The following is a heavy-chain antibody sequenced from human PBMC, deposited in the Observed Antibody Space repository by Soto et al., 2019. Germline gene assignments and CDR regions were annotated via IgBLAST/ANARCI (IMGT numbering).Heavy chain of an antibody. Sequence: SATLSLTCAVSGESISTSYWTWIRQSPGKGLECSGCIHYSGKSNYSPSLKSRVTMSVDTSKNQFSLKLNSMTAADTAVYYCAREKTPMSPHYFYYGMDVWGQGTTVT. CDR3: AREKTPMSPHYFYYGMDV. CDR1: GESISTSY. J-gene: IGHJ6*02. V-gene: IGHV4-59*01. D-gene: IGHD3-9*01. CDR2: IHYSGKS.